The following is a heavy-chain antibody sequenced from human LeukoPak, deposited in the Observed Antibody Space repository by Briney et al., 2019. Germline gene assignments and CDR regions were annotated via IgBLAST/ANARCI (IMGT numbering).Heavy chain of an antibody. CDR1: GYTFTSYG. CDR2: ISAYNGNT. J-gene: IGHJ4*02. Sequence: ASVKVSCKASGYTFTSYGISWVRQAPGQGLEWMGWISAYNGNTNYAQKLQGRVTITRDTSANTAYMELSSLRFEDTAVYYCARGGSRMTTFYIIDYWGQGTLVTVSS. V-gene: IGHV1-18*01. D-gene: IGHD4-11*01. CDR3: ARGGSRMTTFYIIDY.